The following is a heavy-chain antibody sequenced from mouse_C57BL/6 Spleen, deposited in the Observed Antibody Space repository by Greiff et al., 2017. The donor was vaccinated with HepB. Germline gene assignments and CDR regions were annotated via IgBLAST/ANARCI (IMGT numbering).Heavy chain of an antibody. Sequence: EVMLVESEGGLVQPGSSMKLSCTASGFTFSDYYMAWVRQVPEKGLEWVANINYDGSSTYYLDSLKSRFIISRDNAKNILYLQMSSLKSEDTATYYCARQPYAMDYWGQGTSVTVSS. V-gene: IGHV5-16*01. CDR3: ARQPYAMDY. CDR2: INYDGSST. CDR1: GFTFSDYY. J-gene: IGHJ4*01.